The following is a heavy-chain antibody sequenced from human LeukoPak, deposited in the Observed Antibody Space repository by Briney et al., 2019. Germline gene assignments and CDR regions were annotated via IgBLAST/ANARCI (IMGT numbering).Heavy chain of an antibody. CDR2: IYTSGST. CDR3: AKEGREVYYGSGSPDY. Sequence: SETLSLTCTVSGGSIISYYWSWIRHPAGKGLEWIGRIYTSGSTNYNPSLKSRVTMSVDTSKNQFSLKLSSVTAADTAVYYCAKEGREVYYGSGSPDYWGQGTLVTVSS. CDR1: GGSIISYY. D-gene: IGHD3-10*01. J-gene: IGHJ4*02. V-gene: IGHV4-4*07.